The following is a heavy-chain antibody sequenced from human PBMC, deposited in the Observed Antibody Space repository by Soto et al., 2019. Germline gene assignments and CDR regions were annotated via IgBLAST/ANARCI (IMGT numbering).Heavy chain of an antibody. Sequence: PSQTLSLTCAISGDSVSSNSAAWNWIRQSPSRGLEWLGRTYYRSKWYNDYAVSVKSRITINPDTSKNQFSLQLNSVTPEDTAVYYCARDVGPTYYYDRSGYYPNPQRYYYGMDVWGKGTTVTVSS. V-gene: IGHV6-1*01. J-gene: IGHJ6*04. CDR3: ARDVGPTYYYDRSGYYPNPQRYYYGMDV. D-gene: IGHD3-22*01. CDR1: GDSVSSNSAA. CDR2: TYYRSKWYN.